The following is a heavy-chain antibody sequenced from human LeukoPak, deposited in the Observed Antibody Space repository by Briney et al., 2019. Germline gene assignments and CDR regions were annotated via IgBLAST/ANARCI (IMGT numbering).Heavy chain of an antibody. CDR2: VNLQGST. Sequence: SETLSLTCGVSGGSITQTNYWTWVRQPPGKGLEWIGEVNLQGSTNYNPSLMGRVAISVDKSENHVSLQLTSVTAADTAVYYCARTGSTVTMLYPFDHWGQGTLVTVSS. D-gene: IGHD4-17*01. CDR1: GGSITQTNY. CDR3: ARTGSTVTMLYPFDH. V-gene: IGHV4-4*02. J-gene: IGHJ4*02.